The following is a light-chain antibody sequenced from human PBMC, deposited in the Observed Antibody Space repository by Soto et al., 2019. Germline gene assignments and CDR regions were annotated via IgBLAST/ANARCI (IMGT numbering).Light chain of an antibody. V-gene: IGKV3-15*01. CDR3: QQYNNWPPIT. Sequence: EIVLTQSPCTLSLSPGERATLSWRASQSVSSSYLAWYQQKPGQAPRLPIYGASTRATGIPARFSGSGSGTEFTITISSLQSEDFAVYYCQQYNNWPPITFGQGTRLEI. CDR1: QSVSSSY. J-gene: IGKJ5*01. CDR2: GAS.